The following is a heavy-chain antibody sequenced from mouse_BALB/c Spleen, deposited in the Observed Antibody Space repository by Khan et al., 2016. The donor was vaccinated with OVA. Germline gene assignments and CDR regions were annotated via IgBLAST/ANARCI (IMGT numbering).Heavy chain of an antibody. CDR1: GFSFSSYS. V-gene: IGHV5-6-4*01. CDR2: ISSGGSYT. D-gene: IGHD1-1*01. Sequence: EVELVESGGDLVKPGGSLKLSCAASGFSFSSYSMSWVRQTPEKRLEWVATISSGGSYTYSPDSVKGRFTISRDNAKNTLYLQMSSLKSEDTALYYCTRDRGYYGSSPYFDYWGQGTTLTVSS. J-gene: IGHJ2*01. CDR3: TRDRGYYGSSPYFDY.